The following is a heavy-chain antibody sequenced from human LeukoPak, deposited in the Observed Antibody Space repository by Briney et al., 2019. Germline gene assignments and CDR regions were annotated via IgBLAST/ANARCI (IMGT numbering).Heavy chain of an antibody. CDR3: ARDSMALGSRGFYY. CDR2: IYYSGST. Sequence: SETLSLTCTVSGGSISSYYWSWIRQPPGKGLEWIGYIYYSGSTNYNPSLKSRVTISVDTSKNQFSLKLSSVTAADTAVYYCARDSMALGSRGFYYWGQGTLVTVSS. J-gene: IGHJ4*02. V-gene: IGHV4-59*01. CDR1: GGSISSYY. D-gene: IGHD3-10*01.